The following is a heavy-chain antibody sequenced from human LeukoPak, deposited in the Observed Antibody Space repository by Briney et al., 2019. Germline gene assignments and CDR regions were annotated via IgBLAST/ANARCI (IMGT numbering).Heavy chain of an antibody. Sequence: PGGSLRLSCAASGFTFSSYGMHWVRQAPGKGLEWVAFIRYDGSNKYYADSVKGRFTISRDNSKNTLYLQMNSLRAEDTAVYYCAKDGGYSYGYYAFDTWGQGTMVTVSS. D-gene: IGHD5-18*01. V-gene: IGHV3-30*02. CDR3: AKDGGYSYGYYAFDT. CDR2: IRYDGSNK. CDR1: GFTFSSYG. J-gene: IGHJ3*02.